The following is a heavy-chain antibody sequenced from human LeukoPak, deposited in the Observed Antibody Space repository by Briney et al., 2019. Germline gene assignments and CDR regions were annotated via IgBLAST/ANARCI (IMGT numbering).Heavy chain of an antibody. CDR3: ARDSALGSSWYSGRFDY. J-gene: IGHJ4*02. CDR2: ISSSSSYI. CDR1: GFTFSSYS. Sequence: KTGGSLRLSCAASGFTFSSYSMNWVRQAPGKGLEWVSSISSSSSYIYYEDSVKGRFTISRDNAKNSLYLQTNSLRAEDTAVYYCARDSALGSSWYSGRFDYWGQGTLVTVSS. V-gene: IGHV3-21*01. D-gene: IGHD6-13*01.